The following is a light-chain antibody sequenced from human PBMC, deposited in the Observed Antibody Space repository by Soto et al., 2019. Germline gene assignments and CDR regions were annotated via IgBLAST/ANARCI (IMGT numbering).Light chain of an antibody. CDR1: QSVSSY. J-gene: IGKJ4*01. CDR3: QQRSNWSLT. CDR2: DAS. V-gene: IGKV3-11*01. Sequence: EIVLTQSPATLSLSPGERATLSCRASQSVSSYLAWYQQKPGQAPSLLIYDASNRATGIPARLSCSGSGTDLSLTISILKPEDFAVYYCQQRSNWSLTFGGGTKVDIK.